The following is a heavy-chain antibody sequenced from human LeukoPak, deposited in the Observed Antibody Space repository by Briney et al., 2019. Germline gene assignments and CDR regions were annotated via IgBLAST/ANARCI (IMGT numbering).Heavy chain of an antibody. CDR2: TYYRSKWYN. Sequence: SQTLSLTCAISGDSVSSNSAAWSWIRRSPSRGLEWLGRTYYRSKWYNDYAVSVKSRITINPDTPKNQLSLQLNSMTPEDTAVYYCARGGLAAAGTDAFDFWGQGTMVTVSS. V-gene: IGHV6-1*01. CDR3: ARGGLAAAGTDAFDF. CDR1: GDSVSSNSAA. D-gene: IGHD6-13*01. J-gene: IGHJ3*01.